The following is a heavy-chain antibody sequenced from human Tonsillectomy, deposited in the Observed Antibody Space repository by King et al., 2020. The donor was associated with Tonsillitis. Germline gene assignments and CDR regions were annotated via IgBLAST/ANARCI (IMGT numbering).Heavy chain of an antibody. J-gene: IGHJ6*02. CDR3: ARRGIINYGMDV. CDR1: GGTFNNYG. D-gene: IGHD2-15*01. V-gene: IGHV1-69*12. CDR2: IIPIFGAT. Sequence: VQLVQSGAEVKKPGSSLKVSCKASGGTFNNYGISWGRQAPGQGLEWMGGIIPIFGATNYAQKFQGRVTITADESTRTAYMELSSLRSDDTAVYYCARRGIINYGMDVWGQGTTVIVSS.